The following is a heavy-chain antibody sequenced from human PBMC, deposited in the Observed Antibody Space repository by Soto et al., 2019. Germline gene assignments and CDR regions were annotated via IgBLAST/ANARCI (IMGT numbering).Heavy chain of an antibody. D-gene: IGHD3-3*01. CDR1: GGSFTGYY. CDR2: INYRGST. Sequence: SETLSLTCAVYGGSFTGYYWTWIRQTPGKGLEWIGEINYRGSTYYNPSLESLITMAVDTSKNQFSLKLSSVTAADTAVYFCVRGQPHRITIFEVVIRSYDYGMDVWGQGTTVTVSS. CDR3: VRGQPHRITIFEVVIRSYDYGMDV. J-gene: IGHJ6*02. V-gene: IGHV4-34*01.